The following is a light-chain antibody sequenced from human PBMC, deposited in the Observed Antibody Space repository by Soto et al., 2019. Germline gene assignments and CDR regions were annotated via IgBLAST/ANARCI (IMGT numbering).Light chain of an antibody. CDR2: DRS. CDR3: QQYDSPWT. J-gene: IGKJ1*01. CDR1: QSVSSNY. Sequence: EIGLTHSPGTLSLSPWEIATLSCRASQSVSSNYLAWYQQKPGQAPRPVISDRSDRAAGIPDRFSGSGSGTDFTLTISRLEPEDFAVYYCQQYDSPWTFGQGTKVDI. V-gene: IGKV3-20*01.